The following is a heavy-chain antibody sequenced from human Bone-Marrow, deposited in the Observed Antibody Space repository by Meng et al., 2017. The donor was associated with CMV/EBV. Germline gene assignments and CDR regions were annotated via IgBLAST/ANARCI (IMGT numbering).Heavy chain of an antibody. CDR1: GFTVSSNY. J-gene: IGHJ4*02. CDR2: IYSGGST. V-gene: IGHV3-53*01. Sequence: LSLTCAASGFTVSSNYMSWVRQAPGKGLEWVSVIYSGGSTYYADSVKGRFTISRDNAKNTPYLQMNSLRAEDTAVYYCARVFPLGYCSGGSCGWGQGTLVTVSS. D-gene: IGHD2-15*01. CDR3: ARVFPLGYCSGGSCG.